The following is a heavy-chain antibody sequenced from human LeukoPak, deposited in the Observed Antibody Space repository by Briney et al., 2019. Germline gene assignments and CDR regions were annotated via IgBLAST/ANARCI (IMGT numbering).Heavy chain of an antibody. CDR2: IYYSGST. D-gene: IGHD3-22*01. CDR3: ARQSGNYYDSSLGWYFAL. CDR1: GGSISSSSYY. V-gene: IGHV4-39*01. Sequence: PSETLSLTCTVSGGSISSSSYYWGWIRQPPGKGLEWIGSIYYSGSTYYNPSIKSRVTISVDTSKNQFPLKLNSVTAADTAVYYCARQSGNYYDSSLGWYFALWGRGTLVTVSS. J-gene: IGHJ2*01.